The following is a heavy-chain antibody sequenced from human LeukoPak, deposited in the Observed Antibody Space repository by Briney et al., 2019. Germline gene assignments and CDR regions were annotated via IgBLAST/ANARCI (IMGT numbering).Heavy chain of an antibody. V-gene: IGHV1-24*01. Sequence: ASVEVSCKVSGYTLTELSMHWVRQAPGKGLVWMGDFAPEDGETIYAQKFQGTGTMTEDTSTDTAYMELSSLRSEDTAVYYCATDPYGSGFDYWGQGTLVTVSS. J-gene: IGHJ4*02. CDR3: ATDPYGSGFDY. CDR1: GYTLTELS. CDR2: FAPEDGET. D-gene: IGHD3-10*01.